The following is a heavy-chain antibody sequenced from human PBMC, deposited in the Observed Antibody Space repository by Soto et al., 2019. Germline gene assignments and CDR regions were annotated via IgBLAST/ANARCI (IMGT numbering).Heavy chain of an antibody. CDR3: ARGLGYDSNGRFLAAFDI. Sequence: QVQLQESGPGLAKPSQTVCLTCTVSGASLTSGDYYWTWIRQVPGKDLEWIGYIFHTGTTFYTPSLKSRVLMSIDTSDNYFSLNLNSVTAADTAVYYCARGLGYDSNGRFLAAFDIWGHGTLVTVSA. D-gene: IGHD3-22*01. CDR1: GASLTSGDYY. J-gene: IGHJ3*02. V-gene: IGHV4-31*03. CDR2: IFHTGTT.